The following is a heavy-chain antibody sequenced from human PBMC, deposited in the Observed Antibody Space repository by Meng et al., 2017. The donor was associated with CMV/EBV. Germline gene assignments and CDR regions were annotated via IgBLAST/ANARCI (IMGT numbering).Heavy chain of an antibody. Sequence: GESLKISCVVSGLTVSSPYMSWVRQAPGKGLEWVSAISGSGGSTYYADSVKGRFTISRDNSKNTLYLQMNSLRAEDTAVYYCAKISGRTVSPYCSSTSCYTGRGYFDYWGQGTLVTVSS. CDR3: AKISGRTVSPYCSSTSCYTGRGYFDY. CDR1: GLTVSSPY. D-gene: IGHD2-2*02. V-gene: IGHV3-23*01. J-gene: IGHJ4*02. CDR2: ISGSGGST.